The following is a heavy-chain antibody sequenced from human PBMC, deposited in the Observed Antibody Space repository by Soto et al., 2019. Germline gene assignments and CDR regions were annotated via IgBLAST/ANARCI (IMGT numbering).Heavy chain of an antibody. D-gene: IGHD5-12*01. CDR1: GFTFSSYS. CDR2: ISSSSSTI. V-gene: IGHV3-48*02. Sequence: VGSLRLSCGASGFTFSSYSMNWVRQAPGKGLEWISYISSSSSTIFYADSVKGRFTISIDNDKNSLYLQMNNLRDEDTAVYFCAREGRYSGSDYFDYWGQGTLVTVSS. J-gene: IGHJ4*02. CDR3: AREGRYSGSDYFDY.